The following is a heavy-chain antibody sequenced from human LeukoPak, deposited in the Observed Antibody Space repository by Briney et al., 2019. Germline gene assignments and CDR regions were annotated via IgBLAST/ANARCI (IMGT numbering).Heavy chain of an antibody. J-gene: IGHJ4*02. V-gene: IGHV6-1*01. CDR3: ARSSGWCFDY. CDR1: GDSVSTASNA. D-gene: IGHD6-19*01. Sequence: SQTLSLTCAISGDSVSTASNAWYWIRQSPSRGLEWLGRTYYNSKWYTDYAVSVSGRTTINPDTSRDQLSLQLSFVTPEDTAVYYCARSSGWCFDYWGQGTLVTVSS. CDR2: TYYNSKWYT.